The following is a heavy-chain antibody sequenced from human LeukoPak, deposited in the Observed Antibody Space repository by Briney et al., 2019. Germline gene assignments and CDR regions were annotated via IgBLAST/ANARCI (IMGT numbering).Heavy chain of an antibody. Sequence: LGGSLRLSCAASGFTFSSYAMSWVRQAPGKGLEWVSAISGSGGSTYYADSVKGRFTISRDNSKNTLYLQMNSLRAEDTAVYYCAKRPNPPGVYFDYWGQGTLVTVSS. D-gene: IGHD3-10*01. V-gene: IGHV3-23*01. CDR2: ISGSGGST. CDR1: GFTFSSYA. J-gene: IGHJ4*02. CDR3: AKRPNPPGVYFDY.